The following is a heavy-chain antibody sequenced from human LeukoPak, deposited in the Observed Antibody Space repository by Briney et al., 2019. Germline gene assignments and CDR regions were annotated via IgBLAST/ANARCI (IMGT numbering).Heavy chain of an antibody. CDR1: GGSISSGGYS. J-gene: IGHJ6*02. Sequence: PSETLSLTYAVSGGSISSGGYSWSWIRQPPGKGLEWIGYIYHSGSTYYNPSLKSRVTISVDRSKNQFSLKLSSVTAADTAVYYCARTPGGMDVWGQGTTVTVSS. CDR2: IYHSGST. D-gene: IGHD2-2*01. CDR3: ARTPGGMDV. V-gene: IGHV4-30-2*01.